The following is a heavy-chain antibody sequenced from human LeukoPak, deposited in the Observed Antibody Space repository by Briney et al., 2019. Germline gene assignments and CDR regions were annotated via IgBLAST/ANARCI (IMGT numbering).Heavy chain of an antibody. CDR3: AKDPNCTSGVCYTFFDY. V-gene: IGHV3-23*01. Sequence: GGSLRLPCAASGFPFNNFPMSWARQATGKGLEWVSAISCSGGSTYYADSVKGRFTISRDNSKTTLYLQMNSLRAEDAAVYYCAKDPNCTSGVCYTFFDYWGQGTLVTVSS. CDR1: GFPFNNFP. J-gene: IGHJ4*02. D-gene: IGHD2-8*01. CDR2: ISCSGGST.